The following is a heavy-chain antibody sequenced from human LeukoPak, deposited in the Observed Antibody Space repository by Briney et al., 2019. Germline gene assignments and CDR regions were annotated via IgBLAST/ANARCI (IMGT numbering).Heavy chain of an antibody. J-gene: IGHJ4*02. Sequence: ASVKVSCKASGYTFTGYYMHWVRQAPGQGLEWMGWINPNSGGTNYAQKFQGRVTMTWDTSISTAYMELSRLRSDDTAVYYCARGVYDFWSGYYTGEYFDYWGQGTLVTVSS. CDR2: INPNSGGT. CDR3: ARGVYDFWSGYYTGEYFDY. D-gene: IGHD3-3*01. CDR1: GYTFTGYY. V-gene: IGHV1-2*02.